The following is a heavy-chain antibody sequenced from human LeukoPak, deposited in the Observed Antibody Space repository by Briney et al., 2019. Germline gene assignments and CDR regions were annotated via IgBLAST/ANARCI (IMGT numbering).Heavy chain of an antibody. CDR3: VREARAGNRFDP. Sequence: ASVKVSCKASGYTFTSYYIHWVRQAPGQGLEWMGWINPDSGGTNYAQQFQGRVTMTRDTSISTVYMDLSRLGSDDTAMYYCVREARAGNRFDPWGQGTLVIVSS. V-gene: IGHV1-2*02. CDR2: INPDSGGT. CDR1: GYTFTSYY. J-gene: IGHJ5*02.